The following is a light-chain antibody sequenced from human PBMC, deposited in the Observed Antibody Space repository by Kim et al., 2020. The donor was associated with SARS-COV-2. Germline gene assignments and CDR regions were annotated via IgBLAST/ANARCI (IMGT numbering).Light chain of an antibody. CDR3: QQYKNYPLT. CDR2: KAS. CDR1: QTINSW. J-gene: IGKJ4*01. V-gene: IGKV1-5*03. Sequence: DIQITQSPSTLSASVGDRVTITCRASQTINSWLAWYQQKPGKAPKFLIYKASNLESGVPSRFSGSGSGTEFTLTISSLQPDDFATYYCQQYKNYPLTFGGGTKVDIK.